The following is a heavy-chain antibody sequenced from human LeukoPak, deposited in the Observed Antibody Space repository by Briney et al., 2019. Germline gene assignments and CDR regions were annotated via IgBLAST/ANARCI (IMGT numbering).Heavy chain of an antibody. D-gene: IGHD5-18*01. CDR3: ARVPGLWLTFDY. CDR1: GYTFTSYA. Sequence: ASVTVSCKASGYTFTSYAMHWVRQAPGQRLEWMGWINAGNGNTKYSQKFQGRVTITRDTSASTAYMELSSLRSEDTAVYYCARVPGLWLTFDYWGQGTLVTVSS. V-gene: IGHV1-3*01. J-gene: IGHJ4*02. CDR2: INAGNGNT.